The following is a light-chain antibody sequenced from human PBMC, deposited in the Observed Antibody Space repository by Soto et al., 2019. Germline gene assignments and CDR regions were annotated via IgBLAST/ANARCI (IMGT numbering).Light chain of an antibody. Sequence: QAVVTQPASVSGSPGQSITISCTRTSSDVGGYTYVSWYQQHPGKAPKLMIFEVSNRPSGVSHRFSGSRSGNTASLTISGLQAEDEADYYCSSYTTSSALVFGTGTKLTVL. CDR1: SSDVGGYTY. V-gene: IGLV2-14*01. CDR2: EVS. J-gene: IGLJ1*01. CDR3: SSYTTSSALV.